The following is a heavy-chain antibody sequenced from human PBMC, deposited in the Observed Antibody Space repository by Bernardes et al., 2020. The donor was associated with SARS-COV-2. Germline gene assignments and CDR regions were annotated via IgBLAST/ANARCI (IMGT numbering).Heavy chain of an antibody. CDR3: ARDRGVRGVIGRTRNKEYYYGMDV. J-gene: IGHJ6*02. CDR2: INDIRSS. Sequence: SETLSLTCAVYGGSFSGYYWSWFRQPPGKGLEWIGEINDIRSSKYNPSLKSRVTLSLDTSKNQFSLKLRSVTAADTAVYYCARDRGVRGVIGRTRNKEYYYGMDVWGQGTTVTVSS. V-gene: IGHV4-34*01. D-gene: IGHD3-10*01. CDR1: GGSFSGYY.